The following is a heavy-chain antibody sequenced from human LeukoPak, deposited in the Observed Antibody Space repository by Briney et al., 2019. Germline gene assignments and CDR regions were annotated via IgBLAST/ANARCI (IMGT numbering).Heavy chain of an antibody. J-gene: IGHJ4*02. D-gene: IGHD3-22*01. CDR1: GGSISSYY. CDR2: IYYSGST. V-gene: IGHV4-59*08. Sequence: PSETLSLTCTVSGGSISSYYWSWIRQPPGKGLEWIGYIYYSGSTNYNPSLKSRVTISVDTSKNQFSLKLSSVTAADTAVYYCARHPMIVVVPDYWGQGTLVTVSS. CDR3: ARHPMIVVVPDY.